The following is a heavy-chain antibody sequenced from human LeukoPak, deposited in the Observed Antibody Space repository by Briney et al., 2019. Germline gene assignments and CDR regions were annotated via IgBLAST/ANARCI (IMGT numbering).Heavy chain of an antibody. J-gene: IGHJ4*01. CDR3: AGQGIAAAGRRSLDY. D-gene: IGHD6-13*01. V-gene: IGHV1-69*05. CDR1: GGTFSSYA. CDR2: IIPIFGTA. Sequence: SVKVSCKASGGTFSSYAISWLRQAPGQGLEWMGRIIPIFGTANYAQKFQGRVTITTDESTSTAYMELSSLRPEDAAVYYCAGQGIAAAGRRSLDYWGHGTLVTVSS.